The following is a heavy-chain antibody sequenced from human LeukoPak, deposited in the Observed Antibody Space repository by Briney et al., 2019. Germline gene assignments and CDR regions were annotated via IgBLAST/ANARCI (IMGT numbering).Heavy chain of an antibody. D-gene: IGHD3-22*01. CDR3: AKDYYDSGGYGDAFDI. V-gene: IGHV3-30*02. CDR1: RFTFSTYG. Sequence: PGGSLRLSCAASRFTFSTYGMHWVRQAPGKGLEWVAFIRYDGSNKHYADSVKGRFTISRDNSQNTLYLQMNSLRAEDTAVYYCAKDYYDSGGYGDAFDIWGQGTMVTVSS. J-gene: IGHJ3*02. CDR2: IRYDGSNK.